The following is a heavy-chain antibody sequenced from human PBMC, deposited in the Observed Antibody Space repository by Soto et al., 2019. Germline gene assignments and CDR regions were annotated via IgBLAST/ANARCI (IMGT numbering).Heavy chain of an antibody. V-gene: IGHV3-33*01. CDR3: ARGRGSGSFYQLDY. CDR1: GFTFSNHG. Sequence: QVQLVESGGGVVQPGRSLRLSCAASGFTFSNHGMHWVRQAPGKGLEWVARIYYDGSNEYYADSVKDRFTISSDNSKNTVYLQMNSLRVEDTAVYYCARGRGSGSFYQLDYWGQGTLVTVAS. J-gene: IGHJ4*02. D-gene: IGHD1-26*01. CDR2: IYYDGSNE.